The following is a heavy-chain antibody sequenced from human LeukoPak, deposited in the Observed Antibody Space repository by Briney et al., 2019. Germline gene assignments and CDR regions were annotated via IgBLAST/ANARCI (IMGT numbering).Heavy chain of an antibody. J-gene: IGHJ4*02. D-gene: IGHD3-9*01. Sequence: SQTLSLTCAISGDSASSNSAAWNWIRQSPSRGLEWLGRTYYRSQWYNDYAVSVKSRLTINPDTSKNQFSLQLNSVTPEDTAVYYCARDPYFNWLYYFDYWGQGTLVTVSS. V-gene: IGHV6-1*01. CDR2: TYYRSQWYN. CDR1: GDSASSNSAA. CDR3: ARDPYFNWLYYFDY.